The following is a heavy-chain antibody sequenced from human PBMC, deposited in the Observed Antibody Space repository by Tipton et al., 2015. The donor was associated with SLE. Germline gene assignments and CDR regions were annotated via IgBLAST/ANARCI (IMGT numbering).Heavy chain of an antibody. CDR3: ARQLGWGDPFAFDY. V-gene: IGHV4-38-2*01. D-gene: IGHD2-21*02. Sequence: TLSLTCAVSGFSISSGYYWGWIRQSPGKGLEWIGSIYHSGTANYNPSLKSRVTMSVDSSKNEFSLRLSFVTAADTAVYYCARQLGWGDPFAFDYWGQGTLVTVSP. J-gene: IGHJ4*02. CDR2: IYHSGTA. CDR1: GFSISSGYY.